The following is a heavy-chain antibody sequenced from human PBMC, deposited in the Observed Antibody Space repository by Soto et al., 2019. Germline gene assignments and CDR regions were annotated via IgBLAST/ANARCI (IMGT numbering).Heavy chain of an antibody. CDR2: IYYSGST. Sequence: SETLSLTCTVSGGSISSGGYYWSWIRQHPGKGLEWIGYIYYSGSTYYNPSLKSRVTISVDTSKNQFSLKLSSVTAADTAVYYCARDRFALFPYYYYGMDVWGQGTTVTVS. V-gene: IGHV4-31*03. CDR1: GGSISSGGYY. D-gene: IGHD2-21*01. CDR3: ARDRFALFPYYYYGMDV. J-gene: IGHJ6*02.